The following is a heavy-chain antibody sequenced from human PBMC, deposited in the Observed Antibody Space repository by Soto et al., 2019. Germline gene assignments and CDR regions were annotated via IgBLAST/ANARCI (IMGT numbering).Heavy chain of an antibody. CDR1: GFTFSDSW. V-gene: IGHV3-7*01. D-gene: IGHD2-2*01. CDR2: IKQDGSQT. Sequence: EVRLVESGGALVQPGGSLRLSCAASGFTFSDSWMGWVRQAPGKGLQWVANIKQDGSQTLYQGSLRGRVIISRDNTLNPLYLHMTSRRAEATVVFYCVRDSTCLPLYAQWARGT. J-gene: IGHJ4*02. CDR3: VRDSTCLPLYAQ.